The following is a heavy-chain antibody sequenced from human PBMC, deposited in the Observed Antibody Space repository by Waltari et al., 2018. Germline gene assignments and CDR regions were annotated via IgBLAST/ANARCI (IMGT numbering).Heavy chain of an antibody. CDR3: AKDRGGGYFDL. CDR2: IYSGGST. V-gene: IGHV3-23*03. Sequence: EVQLLESGGGLVQPGGSLRLSCAASGFTFSSYAMSWVRQAPGKGLEWVSVIYSGGSTYYADSVKGRFTISRDNSKNTLYLQMNSLRAEDTAVYYCAKDRGGGYFDLWGRGTLVTVSS. CDR1: GFTFSSYA. J-gene: IGHJ2*01. D-gene: IGHD3-3*01.